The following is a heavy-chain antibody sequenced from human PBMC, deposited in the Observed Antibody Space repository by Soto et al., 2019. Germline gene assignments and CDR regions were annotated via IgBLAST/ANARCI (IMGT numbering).Heavy chain of an antibody. CDR3: ARRNWNYDYYYGMDV. CDR2: IWYDGSNK. V-gene: IGHV3-33*01. D-gene: IGHD1-20*01. Sequence: QVQLVESGGGVVQPGRSLRLSCAASGFTFSTYGMHWVRQAPGKGLEWVAVIWYDGSNKYYADSVKGRFTISRDNPKNTLYLQMNSLRAEDTAVYYCARRNWNYDYYYGMDVWGQGTTVTVSS. J-gene: IGHJ6*02. CDR1: GFTFSTYG.